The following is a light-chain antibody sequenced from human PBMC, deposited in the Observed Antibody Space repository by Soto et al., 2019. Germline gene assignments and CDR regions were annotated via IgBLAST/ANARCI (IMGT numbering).Light chain of an antibody. V-gene: IGLV1-44*01. J-gene: IGLJ2*01. Sequence: QAVVTQPPSESGTPGQRVTISCSGSRSNIGSNTVNWYQHLPGTAPKLLLYNNNQRPSGVPDRFSGSRSGTSASLAISGLQSEDEANYYCAAWDDSLNGVLFGGGTKLTVL. CDR3: AAWDDSLNGVL. CDR2: NNN. CDR1: RSNIGSNT.